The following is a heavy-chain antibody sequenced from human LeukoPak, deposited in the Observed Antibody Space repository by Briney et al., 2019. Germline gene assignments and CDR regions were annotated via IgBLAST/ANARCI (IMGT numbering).Heavy chain of an antibody. J-gene: IGHJ3*02. D-gene: IGHD6-13*01. V-gene: IGHV3-21*01. CDR2: ISSSSSYI. CDR3: AKDEQQLVLRDAFDI. CDR1: GFTFSSYS. Sequence: GGSLRLPCAASGFTFSSYSMNWVRQAPGKGLEWVSSISSSSSYIYYADSVKGRFTISRDNAKNSLYLQMNSLRAEDTAVYYCAKDEQQLVLRDAFDIWGQGTMVTVSS.